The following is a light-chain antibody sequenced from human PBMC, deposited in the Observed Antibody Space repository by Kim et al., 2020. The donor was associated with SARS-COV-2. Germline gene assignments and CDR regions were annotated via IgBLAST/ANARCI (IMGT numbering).Light chain of an antibody. Sequence: GQSLTISCTGTRSDIGISDYVSCSQQHPGKAPKLMIYDVSKRPSGVSDHFSGSKSDNTASLTISGLQAEDEAEYYCASYASTYTWVFGGGTQLTVL. J-gene: IGLJ3*02. CDR1: RSDIGISDY. V-gene: IGLV2-14*03. CDR2: DVS. CDR3: ASYASTYTWV.